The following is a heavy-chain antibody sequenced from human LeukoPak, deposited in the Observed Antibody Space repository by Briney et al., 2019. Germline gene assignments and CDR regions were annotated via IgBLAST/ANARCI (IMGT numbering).Heavy chain of an antibody. D-gene: IGHD3-16*01. Sequence: PGGSLRLSCAASGFTFDKYGMTWIRQTPGKGLEWVSGISWDGSSTGYADSVRGRFTISRDSAKYSLYLQMNSLRAEDTAVYYCARDDYVWGVNYYYYYMDVWGKGTTVTVSS. CDR1: GFTFDKYG. V-gene: IGHV3-20*04. J-gene: IGHJ6*03. CDR2: ISWDGSST. CDR3: ARDDYVWGVNYYYYYMDV.